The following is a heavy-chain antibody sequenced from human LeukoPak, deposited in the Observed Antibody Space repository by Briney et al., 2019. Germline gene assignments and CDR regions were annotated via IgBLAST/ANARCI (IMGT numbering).Heavy chain of an antibody. CDR1: GGSISSYY. CDR3: AIKQQLVLPV. J-gene: IGHJ4*02. Sequence: SETLSLTCTVSGGSISSYYWSWIRQPPGKGLEWIGYIYYSGSTNYNPSLKGRVTISVDTSKNQFSLKLSSVTAADTAVYYCAIKQQLVLPVWGQGTLVTVSS. V-gene: IGHV4-59*08. CDR2: IYYSGST. D-gene: IGHD6-13*01.